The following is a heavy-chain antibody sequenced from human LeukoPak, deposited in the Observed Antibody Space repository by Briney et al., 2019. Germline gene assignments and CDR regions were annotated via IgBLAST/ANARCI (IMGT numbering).Heavy chain of an antibody. V-gene: IGHV4-39*07. Sequence: SETLSLTCTVSGGSVSSDDYFWDWIRQPPGKGLEWIGSVYYSGSTYYNPSLKSRLTISVDTSKNQFSLKLSSVTAADTAVYCCARAGRRLSSYGHYNWFDPWGQGTLVTVSS. CDR3: ARAGRRLSSYGHYNWFDP. D-gene: IGHD5-18*01. J-gene: IGHJ5*02. CDR1: GGSVSSDDYF. CDR2: VYYSGST.